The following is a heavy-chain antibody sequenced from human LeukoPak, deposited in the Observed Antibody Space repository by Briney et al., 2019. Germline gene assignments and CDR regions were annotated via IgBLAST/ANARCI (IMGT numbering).Heavy chain of an antibody. Sequence: SGGSLRLSCAASGFTFSSYGMHWVRQAPGKGLEWVAVIWYDGSNKYYADSVKGRFTISRDNSKNTLYLQMNSLRAEDTAVYYCARDGGEGYDSSAFDIWGQGTMVTVSS. D-gene: IGHD3-22*01. CDR2: IWYDGSNK. J-gene: IGHJ3*02. V-gene: IGHV3-33*01. CDR3: ARDGGEGYDSSAFDI. CDR1: GFTFSSYG.